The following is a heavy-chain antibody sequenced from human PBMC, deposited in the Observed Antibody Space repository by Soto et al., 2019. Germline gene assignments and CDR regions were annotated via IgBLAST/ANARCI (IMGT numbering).Heavy chain of an antibody. Sequence: PGGSLRLSCEASGFTFRSFGMHWVRQAPGKGLEWVAVISYDGSDKYYADSVKGRFTISRDNSKNTLYLQMNGLRVEDTAVYYCGKDRLYSSDGPWGRGTLVTVSS. J-gene: IGHJ5*02. CDR1: GFTFRSFG. CDR3: GKDRLYSSDGP. V-gene: IGHV3-30*18. CDR2: ISYDGSDK. D-gene: IGHD6-19*01.